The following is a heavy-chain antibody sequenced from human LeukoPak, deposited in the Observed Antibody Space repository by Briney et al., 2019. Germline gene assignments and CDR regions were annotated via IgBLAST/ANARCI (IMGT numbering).Heavy chain of an antibody. CDR1: GYSFTSYW. CDR2: IYPGDSDT. V-gene: IGHV5-51*01. D-gene: IGHD3-22*01. J-gene: IGHJ4*02. CDR3: ARRTSPYYYDSSGYYYYFDY. Sequence: GESLQISCKGSGYSFTSYWIGWVRQMPGKGLEWMGIIYPGDSDTRYSPSFQGQVTISADKSISTAYLQWSSLKASDTAMYYCARRTSPYYYDSSGYYYYFDYWGQGTLVTVSS.